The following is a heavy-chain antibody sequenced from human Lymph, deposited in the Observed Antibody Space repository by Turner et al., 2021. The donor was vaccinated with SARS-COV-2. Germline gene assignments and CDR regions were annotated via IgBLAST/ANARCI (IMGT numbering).Heavy chain of an antibody. V-gene: IGHV4-30-4*01. CDR3: ARVVVLRRAYFDY. J-gene: IGHJ4*02. Sequence: QVQLQESGPGLVKPSQTLSLTCTVSGGSISSGDYYWGWIRQPPGKGLEWIRYIYYSGSTFNNPSLKSRVTISVDTSKNQFSLKLSSVTAADTAVYYCARVVVLRRAYFDYWGQGTLVTVSS. CDR2: IYYSGST. D-gene: IGHD2-8*01. CDR1: GGSISSGDYY.